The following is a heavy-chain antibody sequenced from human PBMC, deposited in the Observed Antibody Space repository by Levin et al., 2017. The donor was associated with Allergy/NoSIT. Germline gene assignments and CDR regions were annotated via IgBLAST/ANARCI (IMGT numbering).Heavy chain of an antibody. V-gene: IGHV4-59*01. CDR2: IYYSGNS. CDR1: GDSISSYF. J-gene: IGHJ6*02. Sequence: SQTLSLTCTVSGDSISSYFWSWIRQPPGKGLEWIGYIYYSGNSKYNPSLRSRVTISVDTSKNQFSLKLRSVTAADTASYYCARDRVTAADGTYYWYGMDGWGQGTTVTVSS. CDR3: ARDRVTAADGTYYWYGMDG. D-gene: IGHD6-13*01.